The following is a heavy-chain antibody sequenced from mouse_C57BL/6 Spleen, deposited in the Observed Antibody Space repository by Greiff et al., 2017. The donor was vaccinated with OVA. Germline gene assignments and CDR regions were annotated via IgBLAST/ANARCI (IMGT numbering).Heavy chain of an antibody. J-gene: IGHJ4*01. CDR2: INPYNGGT. CDR3: ARNYDLYAMDY. V-gene: IGHV1-19*01. Sequence: VQLQQSGPVLVKPGASVKMSCKASGYTFTDYFMNWVKQSHGKSFEWIGVINPYNGGTSFNQKFKGKATLTVEKSSSTAYMELNSLTSEDSAVYYCARNYDLYAMDYWGQGTSVTVSS. CDR1: GYTFTDYF. D-gene: IGHD2-4*01.